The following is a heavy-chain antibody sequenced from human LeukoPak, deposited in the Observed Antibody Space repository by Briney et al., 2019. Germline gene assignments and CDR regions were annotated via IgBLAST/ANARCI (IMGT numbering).Heavy chain of an antibody. D-gene: IGHD7-27*01. CDR1: GYTFTSYA. CDR3: VRTPPNWGADY. V-gene: IGHV1-3*01. CDR2: INAGNGNT. Sequence: ASVKVSCKASGYTFTSYAMHWVRQAPGQRLEWMGWINAGNGNTKYSQKFQGRVTMTSNTAISTAYMELSSLRSEDTAVYYCVRTPPNWGADYWGQGTLVTVSP. J-gene: IGHJ4*02.